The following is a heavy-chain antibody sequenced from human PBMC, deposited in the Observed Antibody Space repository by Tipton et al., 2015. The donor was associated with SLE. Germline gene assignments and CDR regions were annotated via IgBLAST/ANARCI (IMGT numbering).Heavy chain of an antibody. CDR3: ARVLGSYYGMDV. CDR1: GFIFSGYN. CDR2: ISYDGSNK. J-gene: IGHJ6*02. Sequence: SLRLSCAASGFIFSGYNMHWVRQAPGKGLEWVAVISYDGSNKYYADSVKGRFTISRDNSKNTLFLQMNSLRAEDTAVYYCARVLGSYYGMDVWGQGTTVTVSS. V-gene: IGHV3-30*04. D-gene: IGHD6-13*01.